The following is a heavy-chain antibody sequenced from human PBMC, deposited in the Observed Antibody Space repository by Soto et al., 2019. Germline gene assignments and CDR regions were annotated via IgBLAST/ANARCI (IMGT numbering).Heavy chain of an antibody. CDR3: ARVQGYYDSSGYKYNWFDP. V-gene: IGHV1-69*13. D-gene: IGHD3-22*01. CDR2: IIPIFGTA. CDR1: GGTFSSYA. J-gene: IGHJ5*02. Sequence: VKVSCKASGGTFSSYAISWVRQAPGQGLEWMGGIIPIFGTANYAQKFQGRVTITADESTSTAYMELSSLRSEDTAVYYCARVQGYYDSSGYKYNWFDPWGQGTLVTVLL.